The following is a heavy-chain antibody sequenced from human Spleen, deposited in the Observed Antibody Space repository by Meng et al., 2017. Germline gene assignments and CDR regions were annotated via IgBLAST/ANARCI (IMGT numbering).Heavy chain of an antibody. D-gene: IGHD6-13*01. V-gene: IGHV1-2*06. CDR2: INPKGGDT. Sequence: GRVGPSGAEGKKPGASVEAACKPSGYNFPDYYIHWVRRARGQGLEWMGRINPKGGDTHYAQKFQARVTMTGDTSISTAYMELSGLRSDDTAMYYCARDEDISAAGKLFGDYWGHGTLVTVSS. CDR1: GYNFPDYY. CDR3: ARDEDISAAGKLFGDY. J-gene: IGHJ4*01.